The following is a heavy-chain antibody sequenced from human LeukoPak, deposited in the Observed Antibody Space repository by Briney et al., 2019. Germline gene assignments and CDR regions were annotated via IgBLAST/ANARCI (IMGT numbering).Heavy chain of an antibody. V-gene: IGHV5-51*01. D-gene: IGHD2-2*01. Sequence: GESLKISCKGSGYSFSSYWIGWVRQMPGKGLEWMGIIYPGDSDTRYSPSFQGQVTISADRSVSTVYLQWSSLKASDTAMYYCARQRYCSTTSCSFYFDYWGQGTLVTVSS. CDR2: IYPGDSDT. CDR3: ARQRYCSTTSCSFYFDY. CDR1: GYSFSSYW. J-gene: IGHJ4*02.